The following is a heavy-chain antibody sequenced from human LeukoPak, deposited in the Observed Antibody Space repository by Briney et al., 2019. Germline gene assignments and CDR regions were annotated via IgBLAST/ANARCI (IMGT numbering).Heavy chain of an antibody. J-gene: IGHJ4*02. CDR3: ARDGGRYSTDY. CDR1: GYTFTSYG. Sequence: ASVKVSCKASGYTFTSYGISRVRQAPGQGLEWMGWISAYNGNTNYAQKLQDRIILTRDTSTSTVYMDLGRLRSEDTAVYYCARDGGRYSTDYWGQGTLVAVSS. CDR2: ISAYNGNT. V-gene: IGHV1-18*01. D-gene: IGHD3-10*01.